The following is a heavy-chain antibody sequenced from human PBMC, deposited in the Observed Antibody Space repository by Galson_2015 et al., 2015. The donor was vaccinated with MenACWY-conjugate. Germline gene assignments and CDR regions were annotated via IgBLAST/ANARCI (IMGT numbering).Heavy chain of an antibody. J-gene: IGHJ4*02. Sequence: ETLSLTCTVSGGSISSYYWSWIRQPPGKGLEWIGYIYYSGSTNYNPSLKSRVTISVDTSKNQFSLKLSSVTAADTAVYYCARTSTYSSGWYLDYWGQGTLVTVSS. CDR3: ARTSTYSSGWYLDY. CDR2: IYYSGST. D-gene: IGHD6-19*01. V-gene: IGHV4-59*01. CDR1: GGSISSYY.